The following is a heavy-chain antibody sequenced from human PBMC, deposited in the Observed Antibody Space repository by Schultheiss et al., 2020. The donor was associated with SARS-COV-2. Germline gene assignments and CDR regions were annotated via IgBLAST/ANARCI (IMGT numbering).Heavy chain of an antibody. CDR1: GFTFSSYA. V-gene: IGHV3-64*04. D-gene: IGHD1-1*01. CDR2: ISSNGGST. Sequence: GESLKISCSASGFTFSSYAMHWVRQAPGKGLEYVSAISSNGGSTYYADSVKGRFTISRDNSKNTLYLQMNSLRAEDTAVYYCARGGGNWNGYWGQGTLVTVSS. J-gene: IGHJ4*02. CDR3: ARGGGNWNGY.